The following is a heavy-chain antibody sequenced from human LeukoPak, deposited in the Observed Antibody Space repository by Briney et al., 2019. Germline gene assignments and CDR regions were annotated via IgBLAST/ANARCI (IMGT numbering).Heavy chain of an antibody. Sequence: GGSLRLSCAASGFTFSSYAMNWVRQAPGKGLEWVSAISGSGGSTYYADSVKGRFTISRDNSKNTLHLQMNSLRAEDTAVYYCATTRYYYDSSGYSNFDYWGQGTLVTASS. CDR3: ATTRYYYDSSGYSNFDY. V-gene: IGHV3-23*01. CDR1: GFTFSSYA. CDR2: ISGSGGST. J-gene: IGHJ4*02. D-gene: IGHD3-22*01.